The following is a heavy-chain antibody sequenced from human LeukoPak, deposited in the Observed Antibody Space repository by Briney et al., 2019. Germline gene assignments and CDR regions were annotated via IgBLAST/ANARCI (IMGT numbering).Heavy chain of an antibody. Sequence: ASVTVSCKASGYTFTSYYMHWVRQAPGQGLEWMGIINPSGGSTSYAQKFQGRVTMTRDTSTSTVYMELSSLRSEDTAVYYCASSQRADEPEPNFDYWGQGTLVTVSS. CDR1: GYTFTSYY. J-gene: IGHJ4*02. V-gene: IGHV1-46*01. CDR3: ASSQRADEPEPNFDY. CDR2: INPSGGST. D-gene: IGHD1-14*01.